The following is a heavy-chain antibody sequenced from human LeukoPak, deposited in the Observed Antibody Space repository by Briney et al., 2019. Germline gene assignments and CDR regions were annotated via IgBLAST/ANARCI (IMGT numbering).Heavy chain of an antibody. J-gene: IGHJ4*02. Sequence: GGSLRLSCAASGFTFSSYPMTWVRQAPGKGLEWVSAITASGSTTYYGDSVKGRFTISRDNSKNTLYLQMNRLRAEDTAVYYCAKELRMTVWGQGSLVTVSS. V-gene: IGHV3-23*01. CDR2: ITASGSTT. CDR3: AKELRMTV. CDR1: GFTFSSYP. D-gene: IGHD2-21*02.